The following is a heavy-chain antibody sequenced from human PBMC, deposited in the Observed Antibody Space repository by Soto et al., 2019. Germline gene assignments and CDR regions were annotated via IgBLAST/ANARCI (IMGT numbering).Heavy chain of an antibody. D-gene: IGHD3-16*02. CDR3: TSSLYYDYVWGSYREGGNWFDP. CDR1: GFTFSNAW. V-gene: IGHV3-15*07. CDR2: IKSKTDGGTT. Sequence: EVQLVESGGGLVKPGGSLRLSCAASGFTFSNAWMNWVRQAPGKGLEWVGRIKSKTDGGTTDYAAPVKGRFTISRDDSKNTLYLQMNSLKTEDTAVYYCTSSLYYDYVWGSYREGGNWFDPWGQGTLVTVSS. J-gene: IGHJ5*02.